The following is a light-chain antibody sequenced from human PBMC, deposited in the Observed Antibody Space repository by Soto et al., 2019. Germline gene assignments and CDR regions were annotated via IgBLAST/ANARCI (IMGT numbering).Light chain of an antibody. CDR2: DAS. CDR1: QTVSIY. J-gene: IGKJ5*01. V-gene: IGKV3-11*01. Sequence: EIVLTQSPATLSLSPGERATLSCRASQTVSIYLAWYQQKPGQAPRLLIYDASNRATGIPARFSGSGSGTDFTLTISSLEPEDVAIYYCQQRDKWPITFGPGTRLEIK. CDR3: QQRDKWPIT.